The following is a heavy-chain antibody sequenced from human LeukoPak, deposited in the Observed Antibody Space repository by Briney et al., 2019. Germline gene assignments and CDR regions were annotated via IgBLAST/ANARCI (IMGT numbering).Heavy chain of an antibody. Sequence: GRSLRPSWAASGFTFSSYAMSCVRQAPGKWLGWVSAISGSGGSTYHADSVKGPFTISRDNSKNTLYLQMNSLRAEDTAVYYCAKELRITMIVVVIPDFDYWGQGTLVSVSS. V-gene: IGHV3-23*01. CDR3: AKELRITMIVVVIPDFDY. J-gene: IGHJ4*02. CDR2: ISGSGGST. D-gene: IGHD3-22*01. CDR1: GFTFSSYA.